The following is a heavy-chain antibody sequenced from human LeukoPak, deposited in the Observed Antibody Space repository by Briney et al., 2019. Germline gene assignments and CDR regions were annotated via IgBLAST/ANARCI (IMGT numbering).Heavy chain of an antibody. V-gene: IGHV3-30*04. D-gene: IGHD3-10*01. CDR1: GFTFSSYA. Sequence: GGSLRLSCAASGFTFSSYAMHWVRQAPGKGLEWVAVISYDGSNKYYADSVKGRFTISRDNSKNTLYLQMNSLRAEDTAVYYCARDHRRMVRGVALFDYWGQGTLVTVSS. CDR3: ARDHRRMVRGVALFDY. CDR2: ISYDGSNK. J-gene: IGHJ4*02.